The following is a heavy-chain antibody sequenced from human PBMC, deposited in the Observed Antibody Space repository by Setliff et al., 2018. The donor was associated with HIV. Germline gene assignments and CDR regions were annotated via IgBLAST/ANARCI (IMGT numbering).Heavy chain of an antibody. CDR2: INPNSGGT. D-gene: IGHD3-22*01. J-gene: IGHJ4*02. CDR1: GGTFSSYV. V-gene: IGHV1-2*04. CDR3: ARPMYYYDSSGYSD. Sequence: ASVKVSCKASGGTFSSYVISWVRQAPGQGLEWMGWINPNSGGTNYAQKFQGWVTMTRDTSISTAYMELSRLRSDDTAVYYCARPMYYYDSSGYSDWGQGTLVTVSS.